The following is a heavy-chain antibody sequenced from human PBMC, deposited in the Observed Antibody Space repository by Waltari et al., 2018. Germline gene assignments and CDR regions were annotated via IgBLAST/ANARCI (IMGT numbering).Heavy chain of an antibody. D-gene: IGHD2-2*01. V-gene: IGHV4-34*01. CDR1: GGSFSGYY. Sequence: QVQLQQWGAGLLKPSETLSLTCAVYGGSFSGYYWSWIRQPPGKGLEWIGEINHSGTTNYNPSLKIRVTISVDTSKNQFSLKLSSVTAADTAVYYCARGYCSSTSCYRILRREGWFDPWGQGTLVTVSS. J-gene: IGHJ5*02. CDR3: ARGYCSSTSCYRILRREGWFDP. CDR2: INHSGTT.